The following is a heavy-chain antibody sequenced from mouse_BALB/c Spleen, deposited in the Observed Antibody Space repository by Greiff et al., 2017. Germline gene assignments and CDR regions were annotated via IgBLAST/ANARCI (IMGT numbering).Heavy chain of an antibody. D-gene: IGHD2-4*01. CDR3: ARGEDYDY. CDR2: INPGSGGT. V-gene: IGHV1-54*01. CDR1: GYAFTNYL. Sequence: QVQLQQSGAELVRPGTSVKVSCKASGYAFTNYLIEWVKQRPGQGLEWIGVINPGSGGTNYNEKFKGKATLTADKSSSTAYMQLSSLTSDDSAVYFCARGEDYDYWGQGTTLTVSS. J-gene: IGHJ2*01.